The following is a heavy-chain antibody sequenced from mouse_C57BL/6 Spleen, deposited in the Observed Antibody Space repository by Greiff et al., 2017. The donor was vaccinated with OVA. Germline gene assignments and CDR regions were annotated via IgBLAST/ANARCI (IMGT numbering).Heavy chain of an antibody. J-gene: IGHJ2*01. CDR3: APYYYDSRPYYIDY. CDR2: INPNYGTT. D-gene: IGHD1-1*01. CDR1: GYSFTDYN. Sequence: VQLQQSGPELVKPGASVKISCKASGYSFTDYNMNWVKQSNGKSLEWIGVINPNYGTTSYNQKFKGKATLTVDQSSSTAYMQLNSLTSEDTAVKYWAPYYYDSRPYYIDYWGQGTTLTVSS. V-gene: IGHV1-39*01.